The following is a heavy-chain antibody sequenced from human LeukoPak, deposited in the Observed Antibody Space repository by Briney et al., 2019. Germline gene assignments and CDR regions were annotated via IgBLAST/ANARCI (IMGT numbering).Heavy chain of an antibody. Sequence: GESLKISCKGSGYSFTSYWIGWVRQMPGKGLEWMGIIYPGDSDTRYSPSLQGQVTISADKSISTAYLQWSSLKASDTAMYYCARQSGYSYGYMSDYFDYWGQGTLVTVSS. J-gene: IGHJ4*02. CDR2: IYPGDSDT. D-gene: IGHD5-18*01. CDR1: GYSFTSYW. V-gene: IGHV5-51*01. CDR3: ARQSGYSYGYMSDYFDY.